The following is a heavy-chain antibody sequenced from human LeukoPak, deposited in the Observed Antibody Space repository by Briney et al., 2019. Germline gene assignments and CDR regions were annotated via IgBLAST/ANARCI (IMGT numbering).Heavy chain of an antibody. CDR2: ISSSGSPI. D-gene: IGHD4-23*01. J-gene: IGHJ4*02. CDR3: ARPYGGNAYFDY. V-gene: IGHV3-48*03. CDR1: GFTFSSYE. Sequence: GGSLRLSCAASGFTFSSYEMNWVRQAPGKGLEWVSYISSSGSPIYYADSVKGRFTISRDNAKNSLYLQMNSLRAEDTAVYYCARPYGGNAYFDYWGQGTLVTVSS.